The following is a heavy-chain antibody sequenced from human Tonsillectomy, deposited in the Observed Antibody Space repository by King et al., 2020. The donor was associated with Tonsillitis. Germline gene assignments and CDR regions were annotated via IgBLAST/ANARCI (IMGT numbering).Heavy chain of an antibody. V-gene: IGHV4-59*08. D-gene: IGHD3-16*01. CDR2: FYYSGTT. CDR1: GGSMSSYY. J-gene: IGHJ4*02. CDR3: ARLFGGDYFFDY. Sequence: VQLQESGPGLVKPSETLSLTCTVSGGSMSSYYWSWIRQPQGKGLGGIGYFYYSGTTNYNTSLKSRITISVDTTKNQFSLKLSSVTAADTAVYYCARLFGGDYFFDYWGQGTLVTVSS.